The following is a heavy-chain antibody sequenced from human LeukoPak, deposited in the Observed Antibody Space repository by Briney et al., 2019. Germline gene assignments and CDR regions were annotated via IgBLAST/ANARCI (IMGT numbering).Heavy chain of an antibody. Sequence: GESLKISCKGSGYIFTSYWISWVRQMPGKGLEWMGRIDPSDSYTNYSPSFQGQVTISADKSISTAYLQWSSLKASDTAMYYCARSTSNIAARPFDYWGQGTLVTVSS. CDR2: IDPSDSYT. CDR3: ARSTSNIAARPFDY. J-gene: IGHJ4*02. CDR1: GYIFTSYW. V-gene: IGHV5-10-1*04. D-gene: IGHD6-6*01.